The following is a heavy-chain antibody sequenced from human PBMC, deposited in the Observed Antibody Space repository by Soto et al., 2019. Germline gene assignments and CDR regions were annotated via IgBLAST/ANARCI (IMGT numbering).Heavy chain of an antibody. CDR1: GFTFSSYA. J-gene: IGHJ4*02. D-gene: IGHD3-22*01. Sequence: PGGSLRLSCAASGFTFSSYAMSWVRQAPGKGLEWVSAISGSGGSTYYADSVKGRFTISRDNSKNMLYLQMNSLRAEDTAVYYCAKVPYYYDSSGYYTQPYYFDYWGQGTLVNVSS. CDR3: AKVPYYYDSSGYYTQPYYFDY. CDR2: ISGSGGST. V-gene: IGHV3-23*01.